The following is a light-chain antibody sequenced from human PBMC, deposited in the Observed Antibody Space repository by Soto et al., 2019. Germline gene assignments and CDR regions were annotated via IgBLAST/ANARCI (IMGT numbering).Light chain of an antibody. J-gene: IGKJ3*01. V-gene: IGKV3-20*01. CDR1: QTVSRN. CDR2: GAS. Sequence: EVGMTQSPATLSVSQGERATLSCRASQTVSRNLAWYQQRPGQAPRLLIYGASSRATGIPDRFSGSGSGTDFTLTISRLEPEDFAVYYCQQYGSSPFTFGPGSKVDV. CDR3: QQYGSSPFT.